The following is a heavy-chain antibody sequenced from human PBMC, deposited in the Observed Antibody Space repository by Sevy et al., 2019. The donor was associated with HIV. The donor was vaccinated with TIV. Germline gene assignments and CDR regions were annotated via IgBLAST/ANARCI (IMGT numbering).Heavy chain of an antibody. D-gene: IGHD6-19*01. Sequence: GGFLRLSCAASGFTFSSYAMHWVRQAPGKGLEWVAVISYDGSNKYYADSVKGRFTISRDNSKNTLYLQMNSLRAEDTAVYYCARGRGSSGFTDYWGQGTLVTVSS. CDR3: ARGRGSSGFTDY. CDR1: GFTFSSYA. CDR2: ISYDGSNK. V-gene: IGHV3-30-3*01. J-gene: IGHJ4*02.